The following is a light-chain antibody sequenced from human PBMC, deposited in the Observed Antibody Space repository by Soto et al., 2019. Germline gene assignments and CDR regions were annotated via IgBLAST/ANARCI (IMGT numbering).Light chain of an antibody. J-gene: IGKJ1*01. V-gene: IGKV1-5*03. CDR3: QQYDRASWT. CDR1: QSISSW. CDR2: RAS. Sequence: DIQMTQSPSTLSASVGDRVIITCRASQSISSWLARYQQKPGKAPNLLIYRASTLKSGIPSRFSGSGSGTEFTLTISSLQPDDFATYYCQQYDRASWTFGQGTKVGIK.